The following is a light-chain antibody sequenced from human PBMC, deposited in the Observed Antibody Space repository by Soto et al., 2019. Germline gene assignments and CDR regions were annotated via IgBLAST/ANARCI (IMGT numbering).Light chain of an antibody. V-gene: IGKV3-20*01. CDR3: HQYGSSPRT. CDR1: QSLSGSY. J-gene: IGKJ3*01. Sequence: EIVLTQSPGTLSLSPGERATLSCRASQSLSGSYLAWYQQRPGQPPRLLIYGASNRFSGIPDRFSGSGSGTDFTLTINRLEPEDFAVYFCHQYGSSPRTFGPGTKVDIK. CDR2: GAS.